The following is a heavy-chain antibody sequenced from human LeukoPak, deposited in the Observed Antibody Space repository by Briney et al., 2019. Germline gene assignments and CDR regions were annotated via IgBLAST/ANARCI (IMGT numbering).Heavy chain of an antibody. V-gene: IGHV3-53*01. CDR3: ARGRIAAAGSFDY. D-gene: IGHD6-13*01. Sequence: GGSLRLSCAASGFTVSSNYMSWVRQAPGKGLEWVSVIYNSGSTYYADSVKGRFTISRDNAKNSLYLQMNSLRDEDTAVYYCARGRIAAAGSFDYWGQGTLVTVSS. J-gene: IGHJ4*02. CDR2: IYNSGST. CDR1: GFTVSSNY.